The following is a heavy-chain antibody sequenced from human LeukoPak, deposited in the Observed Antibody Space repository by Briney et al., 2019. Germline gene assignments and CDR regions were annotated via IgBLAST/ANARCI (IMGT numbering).Heavy chain of an antibody. CDR3: ARAVRNTAMVYYYNGMDV. V-gene: IGHV4-31*03. CDR2: IYNSGST. D-gene: IGHD5-18*01. Sequence: SETLSLTCTVSGGSISSGSYYWSWIRQHPGKGLEWIGHIYNSGSTYYNPSLLSRVTISVDTSKNQFSLKLSSVTAADTALYYCARAVRNTAMVYYYNGMDVWGQGTTVTVSS. CDR1: GGSISSGSYY. J-gene: IGHJ6*02.